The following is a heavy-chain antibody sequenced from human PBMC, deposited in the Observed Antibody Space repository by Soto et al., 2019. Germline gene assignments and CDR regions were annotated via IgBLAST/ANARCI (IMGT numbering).Heavy chain of an antibody. V-gene: IGHV3-7*01. CDR1: GFTFSRFW. Sequence: GGSLRLSCEASGFTFSRFWMNWVRQAPGEGLEWVANINQDGSEKYYVDSVRGRFTISRDNAKNSLYLQMNNLRAEDTAVYYCARSENRLLPLDYWGQGTLVTVSS. J-gene: IGHJ4*02. CDR3: ARSENRLLPLDY. CDR2: INQDGSEK.